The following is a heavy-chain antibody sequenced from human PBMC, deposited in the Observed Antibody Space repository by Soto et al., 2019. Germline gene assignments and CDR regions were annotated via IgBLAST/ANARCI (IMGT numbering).Heavy chain of an antibody. CDR2: IYYSGTT. Sequence: QVQLQESGPGLVKPSDTLSLTCAVSGYSISSSNWWGWIRQPPGKGLEWIGYIYYSGTTYYNPSLKSXXTXSXDTSKNQFSLKLTSVTAVDTAVYYGARREIQGPIGYWGQGTLVTVSS. D-gene: IGHD1-26*01. CDR1: GYSISSSNW. CDR3: ARREIQGPIGY. V-gene: IGHV4-28*01. J-gene: IGHJ4*02.